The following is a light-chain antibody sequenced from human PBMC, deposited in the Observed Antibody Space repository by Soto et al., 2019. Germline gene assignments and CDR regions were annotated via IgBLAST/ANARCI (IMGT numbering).Light chain of an antibody. J-gene: IGKJ1*01. Sequence: EIVLTQSPGTLSLSPGERATLSCRASQSVSSSYLAWYQQKPGQAPRLLIYGASSRATGIPDRFSGSGSGTDFTLTISRLDPEDFAVYYCQHYDRAPMWTFGQGTKVDTK. CDR1: QSVSSSY. V-gene: IGKV3-20*01. CDR2: GAS. CDR3: QHYDRAPMWT.